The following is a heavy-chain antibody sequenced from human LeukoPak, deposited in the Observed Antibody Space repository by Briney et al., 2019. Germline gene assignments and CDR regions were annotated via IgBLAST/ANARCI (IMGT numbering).Heavy chain of an antibody. J-gene: IGHJ4*02. CDR2: INPNSGGT. V-gene: IGHV1-2*02. D-gene: IGHD6-13*01. Sequence: ASVKVSCKASGYTFTGYYMHWVRQAPGQGLEWMGWINPNSGGTNYAQKFQGRVTMTRDTSISTAYMELSRLRSDDTAVYYCARNGGKGIALWRRKYEAWDYWGQGTLVTVSS. CDR3: ARNGGKGIALWRRKYEAWDY. CDR1: GYTFTGYY.